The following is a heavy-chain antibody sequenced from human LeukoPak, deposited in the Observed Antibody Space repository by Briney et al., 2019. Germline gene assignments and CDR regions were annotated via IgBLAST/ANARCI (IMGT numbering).Heavy chain of an antibody. J-gene: IGHJ4*02. Sequence: GGSLRLSCAASGFTFSNFQMIWVRQAPGKGLVWVSYISSRGNMIYYADSVKGRFIISRDNAKNSLYLQINSLRVEDTAIYYCAREGSYYFDYWGQGTLVTVSS. D-gene: IGHD1-26*01. V-gene: IGHV3-48*03. CDR1: GFTFSNFQ. CDR2: ISSRGNMI. CDR3: AREGSYYFDY.